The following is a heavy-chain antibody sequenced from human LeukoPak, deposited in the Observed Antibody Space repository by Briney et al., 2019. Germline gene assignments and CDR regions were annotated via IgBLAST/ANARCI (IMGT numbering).Heavy chain of an antibody. CDR3: ARGGGGYYLFDY. V-gene: IGHV1-69*04. D-gene: IGHD3-22*01. Sequence: ASVKVSCKASGGTFTSYAISWVRQAHGQGLEWMGRIIPILGIANYAQKFQGRVTITADKSTSTAYMELSSLRSEDTAVYYCARGGGGYYLFDYWGQGTLVTVSS. CDR2: IIPILGIA. CDR1: GGTFTSYA. J-gene: IGHJ4*02.